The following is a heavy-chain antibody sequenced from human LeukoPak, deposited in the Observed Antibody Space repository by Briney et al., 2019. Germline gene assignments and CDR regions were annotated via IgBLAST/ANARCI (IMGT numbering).Heavy chain of an antibody. Sequence: SQTLSLTCTVSGGSISSGNYYWSWIRQPPGKGLEWIGYIYNSGRTYYNPSLKSRLTMSVDTSKNQFSLKLSSVTAADTAVYYCARDRSWTDGTKDAFDIWGQGTMVTVSS. V-gene: IGHV4-30-4*01. CDR2: IYNSGRT. D-gene: IGHD1-14*01. J-gene: IGHJ3*02. CDR1: GGSISSGNYY. CDR3: ARDRSWTDGTKDAFDI.